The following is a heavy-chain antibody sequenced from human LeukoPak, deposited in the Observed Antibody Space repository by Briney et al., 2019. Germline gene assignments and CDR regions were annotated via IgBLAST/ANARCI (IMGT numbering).Heavy chain of an antibody. Sequence: GGSLRLSCAASGFTFSSSWMTWVRQAPGKGLEWVANIKEDGSGKYYVDSVKGRFTISRDNAKNSLYLQMNSLRAEDTAVYYCARDQRASPAAADYWGQGTLVTVSS. CDR2: IKEDGSGK. V-gene: IGHV3-7*01. D-gene: IGHD2-15*01. J-gene: IGHJ4*02. CDR1: GFTFSSSW. CDR3: ARDQRASPAAADY.